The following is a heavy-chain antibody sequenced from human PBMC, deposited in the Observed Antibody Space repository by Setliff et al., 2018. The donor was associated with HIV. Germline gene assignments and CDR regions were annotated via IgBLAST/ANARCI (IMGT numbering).Heavy chain of an antibody. J-gene: IGHJ4*02. Sequence: PGGSLRLSCAGSGFTFRSFVMTWVRQAPGKGLEWVSSIDASGDGTYYADSVKGRFTISRDNSKNTLILQMNNLRAEDTAIYYCAKGGTEVTPQYSDYWGQGTLVTVSS. CDR2: IDASGDGT. V-gene: IGHV3-23*01. CDR1: GFTFRSFV. CDR3: AKGGTEVTPQYSDY. D-gene: IGHD2-21*02.